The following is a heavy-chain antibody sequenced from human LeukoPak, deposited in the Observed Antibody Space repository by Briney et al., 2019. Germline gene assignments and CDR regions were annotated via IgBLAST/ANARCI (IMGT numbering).Heavy chain of an antibody. J-gene: IGHJ4*02. Sequence: SETLSLTCTVSGGSISTSSYYWGWVRQPPGKGLEWIGEINHSGSTNYNPSLKSRVTISVDTSKNQFSLKLSSVTAADTAVYYCARLRGRVFFDYWGQGTLVTVSS. CDR2: INHSGST. CDR1: GGSISTSSYY. CDR3: ARLRGRVFFDY. V-gene: IGHV4-39*07.